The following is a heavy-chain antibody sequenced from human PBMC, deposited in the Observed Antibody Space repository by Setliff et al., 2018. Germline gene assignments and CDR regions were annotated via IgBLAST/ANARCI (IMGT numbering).Heavy chain of an antibody. CDR2: IYHHGNT. V-gene: IGHV4-59*13. Sequence: SETLSRTCVVYGDSFSDYYWSWVRQHPGKGLEWIGYIYHHGNTNFNPSLKTRVTMSVDTSKNQFALNLRSVTAADAAVYYCVRDRKAYSYGLYVWGQGTTVTVSS. D-gene: IGHD2-15*01. CDR3: VRDRKAYSYGLYV. J-gene: IGHJ6*02. CDR1: GDSFSDYY.